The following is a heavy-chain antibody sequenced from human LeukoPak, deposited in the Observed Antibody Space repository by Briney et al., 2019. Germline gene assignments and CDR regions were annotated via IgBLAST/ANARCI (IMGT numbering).Heavy chain of an antibody. CDR2: ISGSGGST. J-gene: IGHJ4*02. D-gene: IGHD4-23*01. CDR1: GFTFSSYA. V-gene: IGHV3-23*01. Sequence: GGSLRLSCAASGFTFSSYAMSWVRQAPGKGLEWVSAISGSGGSTYYADSVKGRFTISRDNSKNTLYLQMNSLRAEDTAVYYCARGAGEPFYGGNSLIAPYYFDYWGRGTLVTVSS. CDR3: ARGAGEPFYGGNSLIAPYYFDY.